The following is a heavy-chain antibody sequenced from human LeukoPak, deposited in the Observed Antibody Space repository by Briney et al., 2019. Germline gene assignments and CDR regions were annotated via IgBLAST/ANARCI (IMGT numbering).Heavy chain of an antibody. CDR1: GYTFTSYA. V-gene: IGHV1-3*01. CDR3: ARGEYGSGSLRDNWFDP. Sequence: ASVKVSCKASGYTFTSYAMHWVRQAPGQRLEWMGWINAGNGNTKYSQKFQGRVTITRDTSASTAYTELSSLRSEDTAVYYCARGEYGSGSLRDNWFDPWGQGTLVTVSS. D-gene: IGHD3-10*01. J-gene: IGHJ5*02. CDR2: INAGNGNT.